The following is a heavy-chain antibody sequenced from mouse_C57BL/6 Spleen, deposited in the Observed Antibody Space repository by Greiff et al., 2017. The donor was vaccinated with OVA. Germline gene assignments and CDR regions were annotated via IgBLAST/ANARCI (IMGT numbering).Heavy chain of an antibody. CDR1: GFTFSDYY. Sequence: VESEGGLVQPGSSMKLSCTASGFTFSDYYMAWVRQVPEKGLEWVAHINYDGSSTYYLDSLKSRFIISRDNAQNILYLQMSSLKSEDTATYYCAREKEGYYYGSSYWYFDVWGTGTTVTVSS. J-gene: IGHJ1*03. CDR2: INYDGSST. CDR3: AREKEGYYYGSSYWYFDV. D-gene: IGHD1-1*01. V-gene: IGHV5-16*01.